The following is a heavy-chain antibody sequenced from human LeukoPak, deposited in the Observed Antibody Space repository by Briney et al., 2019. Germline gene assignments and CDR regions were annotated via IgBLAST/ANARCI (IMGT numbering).Heavy chain of an antibody. CDR2: IKQDGSEK. V-gene: IGHV3-7*01. Sequence: GGSLRLSCAASGFTFSSYWMSWVRQAPGKGLEWVANIKQDGSEKYYVDSVKGRFTISRDNAKNSLYLQMNSLRAEDTAVYYCARAYIHYYDSSGREYYFDYWGQGTLVTVSS. D-gene: IGHD3-22*01. CDR1: GFTFSSYW. J-gene: IGHJ4*02. CDR3: ARAYIHYYDSSGREYYFDY.